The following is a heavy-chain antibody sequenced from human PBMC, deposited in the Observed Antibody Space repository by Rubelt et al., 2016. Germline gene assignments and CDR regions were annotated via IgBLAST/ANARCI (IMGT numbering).Heavy chain of an antibody. CDR3: ARRPRGWNFDY. J-gene: IGHJ4*02. D-gene: IGHD6-19*01. CDR2: LHSAGGT. CDR1: GGSVSDSSHY. Sequence: QLHLQESGPGLVKPSETLSLTCNVSGGSVSDSSHYWGWLRQSPGKGLEWIASLHSAGGTYYRPSLKSRVHISLDTSKNQFSLGLSAVTAADTAVLYCARRPRGWNFDYWGQGTLVTVSS. V-gene: IGHV4-39*01.